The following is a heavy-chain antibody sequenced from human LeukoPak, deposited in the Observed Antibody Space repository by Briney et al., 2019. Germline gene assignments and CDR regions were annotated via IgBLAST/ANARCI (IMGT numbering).Heavy chain of an antibody. D-gene: IGHD6-19*01. CDR1: EFAFSVYE. CDR2: ISSSGGTR. J-gene: IGHJ4*02. V-gene: IGHV3-48*03. Sequence: GGFLRLSCAAPEFAFSVYEMYWVRQAPGKGLEWVSYISSSGGTRYYADSVKGRFTISRDNAKNSLYLQMNSLRAEDTAVYYCTTLTVASSFDYWGQGALVTVSS. CDR3: TTLTVASSFDY.